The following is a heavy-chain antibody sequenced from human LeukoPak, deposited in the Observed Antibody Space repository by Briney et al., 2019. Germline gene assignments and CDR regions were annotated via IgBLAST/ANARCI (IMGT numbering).Heavy chain of an antibody. V-gene: IGHV3-23*01. Sequence: PGGSLRLSCAASGFTFSNYAMNWVRQAPGKGLEWVSGISGSDDSTFYADSVKGRFTISRDNSKNTLYLQMDSLRVEDTAVYYCARDWGYWGQGTLVTVSS. CDR1: GFTFSNYA. J-gene: IGHJ4*02. CDR2: ISGSDDST. CDR3: ARDWGY. D-gene: IGHD3-16*01.